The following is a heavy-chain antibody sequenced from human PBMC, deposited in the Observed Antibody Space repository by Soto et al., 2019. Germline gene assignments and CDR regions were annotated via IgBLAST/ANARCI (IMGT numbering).Heavy chain of an antibody. CDR1: GYTFTSYY. Sequence: ASVKVSCKASGYTFTSYYMHWVRQAPGQGLEWMGIINPSGGSTSYAQKFQGRVTMTRDTSTSTVYMELSSLRSEDTAVYYCARDCSSTSCLYYYYGMDVWGQGTTVTVSS. CDR2: INPSGGST. J-gene: IGHJ6*02. CDR3: ARDCSSTSCLYYYYGMDV. V-gene: IGHV1-46*01. D-gene: IGHD2-2*01.